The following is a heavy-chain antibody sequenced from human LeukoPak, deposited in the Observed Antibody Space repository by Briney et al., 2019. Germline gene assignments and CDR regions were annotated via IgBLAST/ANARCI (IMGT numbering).Heavy chain of an antibody. D-gene: IGHD4-17*01. CDR1: GGSISSSSYY. J-gene: IGHJ4*02. V-gene: IGHV4-39*01. CDR2: IYYSGST. Sequence: AETLSLTCTVSGGSISSSSYYWGWIRQPPGKGLEWIGSIYYSGSTYYNPSLKSRVTISVDTSKNQFSLKLSSVTAADTAVYYCARQTTVTTRIDYWGQGTLVTVSS. CDR3: ARQTTVTTRIDY.